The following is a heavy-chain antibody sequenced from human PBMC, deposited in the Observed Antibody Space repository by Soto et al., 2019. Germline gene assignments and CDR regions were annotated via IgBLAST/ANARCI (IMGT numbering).Heavy chain of an antibody. CDR3: AREYYDFWSGYYRYYYGMDV. CDR1: GYTFTSYG. Sequence: ASVKVSCKASGYTFTSYGISWVRQAPGQGLEWMGWISAYNGNTNYAQKLQGRVTMTTDTSTSTAYMELRSLRSDDTAVYYCAREYYDFWSGYYRYYYGMDVWGQGTTVTV. D-gene: IGHD3-3*01. J-gene: IGHJ6*02. V-gene: IGHV1-18*04. CDR2: ISAYNGNT.